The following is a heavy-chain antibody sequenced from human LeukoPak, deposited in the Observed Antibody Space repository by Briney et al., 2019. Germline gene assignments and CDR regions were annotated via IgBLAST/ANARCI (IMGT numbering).Heavy chain of an antibody. J-gene: IGHJ1*01. CDR2: ISIDARST. Sequence: PSETLSLTCAVYGGSFSGYYWSWIRQPPGKGLEWVSAISIDARSTYYADSVKGRFTISRDNSKNTLYLQMNSLRADDTAVYYCGVADVLQWSSDEGNWGQGTLVTVSS. D-gene: IGHD3-3*01. V-gene: IGHV3-23*01. CDR1: GGSFSGYY. CDR3: GVADVLQWSSDEGN.